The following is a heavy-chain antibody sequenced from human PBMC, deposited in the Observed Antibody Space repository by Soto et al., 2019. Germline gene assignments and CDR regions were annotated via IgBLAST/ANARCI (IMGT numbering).Heavy chain of an antibody. V-gene: IGHV1-18*01. CDR3: ARIVFSSGHESPVFDA. CDR1: GYTFNFYG. CDR2: ISGCNGNT. Sequence: GASVKVSCKASGYTFNFYGITWVRQAPGQGLEWMGWISGCNGNTNYAAELQGRVTMTTDTSTSTAYMELRGLRSDDKAVYYCARIVFSSGHESPVFDAWGEGTLVTVSS. D-gene: IGHD3-16*02. J-gene: IGHJ4*02.